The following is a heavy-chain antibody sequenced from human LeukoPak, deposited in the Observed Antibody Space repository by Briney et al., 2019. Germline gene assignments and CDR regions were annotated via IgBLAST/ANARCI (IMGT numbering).Heavy chain of an antibody. D-gene: IGHD1-26*01. CDR3: ARGVGFTFDY. CDR2: ISYDGSNK. CDR1: GFTFSSYA. V-gene: IGHV3-30*01. J-gene: IGHJ4*02. Sequence: GGSLRLSCAASGFTFSSYAMHWVRQAPGKGLEWVAVISYDGSNKYYADSVKGRFTISRDNSKNTLYLQMNSLRAEDTAVYYCARGVGFTFDYWGQETLVTVSS.